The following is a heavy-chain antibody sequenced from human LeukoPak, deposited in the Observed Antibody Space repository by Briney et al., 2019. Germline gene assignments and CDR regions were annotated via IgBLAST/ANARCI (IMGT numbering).Heavy chain of an antibody. CDR1: GGSFSGYY. CDR2: INHSGST. D-gene: IGHD6-19*01. Sequence: SETLSLTCAVYGGSFSGYYWSWIRQPPGKGLEWIGEINHSGSTNYNPSLKSRVTISVDTSKNQFSLKLSSVTAADTAVYYCARGRRPYSSGCFDYWGQGTRVTVSS. V-gene: IGHV4-34*01. J-gene: IGHJ4*02. CDR3: ARGRRPYSSGCFDY.